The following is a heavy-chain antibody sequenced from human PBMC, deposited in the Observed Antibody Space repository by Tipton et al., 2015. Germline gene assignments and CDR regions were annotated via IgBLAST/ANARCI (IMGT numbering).Heavy chain of an antibody. Sequence: PSLTCDVSGYSISSGYYWSWIRQPPGKGLEWIGSFFHSGNTFHNPSLRSRVIISVDTSKNQFSLTVTSVTAADTAVYYCARSRYTVTPDSWGQGTLVTVSS. J-gene: IGHJ4*02. V-gene: IGHV4-38-2*01. D-gene: IGHD4-17*01. CDR2: FFHSGNT. CDR1: GYSISSGYY. CDR3: ARSRYTVTPDS.